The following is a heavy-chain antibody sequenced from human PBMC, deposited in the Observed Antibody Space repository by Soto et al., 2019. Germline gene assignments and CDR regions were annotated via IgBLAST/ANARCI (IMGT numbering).Heavy chain of an antibody. CDR2: LYANENT. V-gene: IGHV4-4*07. CDR1: TASVNSYY. Sequence: SETLSLTCTVSTASVNSYYWSWIRQPAGKGLEWIGRLYANENTDYNPSLRSRATISVDTKRQFSLKLSSVTAADTAVYYCARDHPNWYFDLWGRGTPVTVS. J-gene: IGHJ2*01. CDR3: ARDHPNWYFDL.